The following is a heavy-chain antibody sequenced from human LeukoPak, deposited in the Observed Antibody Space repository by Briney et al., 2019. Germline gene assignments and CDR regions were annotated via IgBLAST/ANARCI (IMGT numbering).Heavy chain of an antibody. D-gene: IGHD1-7*01. CDR1: GFTFSSYW. CDR3: ARVSYWNYWGYYYYYMDV. Sequence: PGGSLRLSCATSGFTFSSYWMSWVRQAPGKGLEWVANIKQDGSEKYYVDSVKGRFTFSRDNAKNSLYLEMNSLRAEDTAVYYCARVSYWNYWGYYYYYMDVWGKGTTVTVSS. V-gene: IGHV3-7*01. CDR2: IKQDGSEK. J-gene: IGHJ6*03.